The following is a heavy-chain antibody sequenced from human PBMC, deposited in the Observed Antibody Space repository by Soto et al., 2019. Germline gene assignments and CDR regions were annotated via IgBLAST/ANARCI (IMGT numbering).Heavy chain of an antibody. D-gene: IGHD2-15*01. CDR1: GFTFVDYA. CDR3: AKDHGGGTYFFYAYMDV. Sequence: EVQLVESGGGLIQPGRSLRLSCAASGFTFVDYAMHWVRQPPGKGLEWVSTISWNSGSISYADSVRGRFTISRDNAKNALYLQMNSRRVEDTVFYYCAKDHGGGTYFFYAYMDVWGKGTTVTVS. J-gene: IGHJ6*03. V-gene: IGHV3-9*01. CDR2: ISWNSGSI.